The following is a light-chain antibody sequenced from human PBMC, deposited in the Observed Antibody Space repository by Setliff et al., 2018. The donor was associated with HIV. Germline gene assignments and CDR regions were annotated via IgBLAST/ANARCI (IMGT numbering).Light chain of an antibody. CDR1: SSDVGGYDY. J-gene: IGLJ1*01. CDR3: CSYAARQTSYV. CDR2: DVT. Sequence: QSALTQPRSVSGSPGQSATISCTGTSSDVGGYDYVSWIQQQPGKAPKLMIYDVTRRLSGVPDRFSGSRSGNTASLTISGLQADDEAYYYCCSYAARQTSYVFGTGTKVTVL. V-gene: IGLV2-11*01.